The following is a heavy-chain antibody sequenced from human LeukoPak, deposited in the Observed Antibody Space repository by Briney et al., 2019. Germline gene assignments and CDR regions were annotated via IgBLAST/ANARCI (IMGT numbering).Heavy chain of an antibody. D-gene: IGHD3-10*01. J-gene: IGHJ5*02. Sequence: ASVKVSCKASGYIFTSYNIYWVRQAPGQGLEWMGIINPSGGSTNYAQKFQGRVTMTRDTSTSTVYMELSSLRSEDTAVYYCARSYYYGSGSPRFWFDPWGQGTLVTVSS. CDR1: GYIFTSYN. CDR3: ARSYYYGSGSPRFWFDP. V-gene: IGHV1-46*01. CDR2: INPSGGST.